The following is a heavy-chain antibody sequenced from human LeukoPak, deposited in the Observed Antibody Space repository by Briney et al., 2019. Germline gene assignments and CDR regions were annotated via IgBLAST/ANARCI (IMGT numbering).Heavy chain of an antibody. CDR1: GYTFTGYY. D-gene: IGHD1-7*01. V-gene: IGHV1-2*02. J-gene: IGHJ5*02. CDR2: INPNSGGT. Sequence: ASVKVSCKASGYTFTGYYMHWVRQAPGQGLEWMGWINPNSGGTNYAQKFQGRVTMTRDTSISTAYMELSRLRSDDTAVYYCARVQLPTGRFDPWGQGTLVTVSS. CDR3: ARVQLPTGRFDP.